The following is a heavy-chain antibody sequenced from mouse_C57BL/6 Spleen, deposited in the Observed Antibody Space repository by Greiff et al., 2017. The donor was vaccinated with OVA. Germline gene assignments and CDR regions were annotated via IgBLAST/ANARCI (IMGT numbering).Heavy chain of an antibody. Sequence: DVKLQESGGGLVQPGGSMKLSCVASGFTFSNYWMNWVRQSPEKGLEWVAQIRLKSDNYATHYAESVKGRFTISRDDSKSSVYLQMNNLRAEDTGIYYCTLYGKKDYAMDYWGQGTSVTVSS. CDR1: GFTFSNYW. CDR3: TLYGKKDYAMDY. D-gene: IGHD2-1*01. V-gene: IGHV6-3*01. J-gene: IGHJ4*01. CDR2: IRLKSDNYAT.